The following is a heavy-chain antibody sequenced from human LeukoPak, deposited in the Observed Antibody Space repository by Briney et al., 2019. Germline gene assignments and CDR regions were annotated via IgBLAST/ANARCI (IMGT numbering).Heavy chain of an antibody. CDR2: IYPGDSDT. V-gene: IGHV5-51*01. J-gene: IGHJ6*02. Sequence: GESLKISCKGSGYSFTSYWIGWVRQMPGKGLEWMGIIYPGDSDTRYGPSFQGQVTISADKSISTAYLQWSSLKASDTAMYYCARQRDILTDQGAGMDVWGQGTTVTVSS. D-gene: IGHD3-9*01. CDR3: ARQRDILTDQGAGMDV. CDR1: GYSFTSYW.